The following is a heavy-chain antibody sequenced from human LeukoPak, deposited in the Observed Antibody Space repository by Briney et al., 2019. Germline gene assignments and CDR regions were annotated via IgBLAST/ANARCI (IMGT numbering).Heavy chain of an antibody. D-gene: IGHD5-12*01. CDR2: INPNSGGT. V-gene: IGHV1-2*02. CDR3: ARTSGGGYDIDY. CDR1: GYTFTGYY. Sequence: ASVKVSGKASGYTFTGYYMHWVRQAPGQGLEWMGWINPNSGGTNYAQKFQGRVTMTRDTSISTAYMELSRLRSDDTAVYYCARTSGGGYDIDYWGQGTLVTVSS. J-gene: IGHJ4*02.